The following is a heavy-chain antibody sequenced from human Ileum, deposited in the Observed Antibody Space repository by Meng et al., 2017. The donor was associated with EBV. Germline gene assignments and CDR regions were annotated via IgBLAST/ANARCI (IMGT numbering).Heavy chain of an antibody. D-gene: IGHD6-13*01. CDR2: INHSGST. CDR3: ARGFYTYGSSCFDY. J-gene: IGHJ4*02. CDR1: GRSFRGYY. V-gene: IGHV4-34*01. Sequence: VRVQPRGDGLFHPSVTLSPPSAVDGRSFRGYYWTWIRQPPGKGLEWIGEINHSGSTNYNPSLKSRVTISVDKNQFSLKLSSVTAADTAVYYCARGFYTYGSSCFDYWGQGTLVTVSS.